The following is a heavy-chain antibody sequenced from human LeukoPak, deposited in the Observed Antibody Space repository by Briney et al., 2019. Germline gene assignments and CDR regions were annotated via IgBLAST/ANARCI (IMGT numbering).Heavy chain of an antibody. J-gene: IGHJ6*02. CDR3: ARDGVGASHGMDV. Sequence: GGSLRLSCAASGFIVRSNYMSWVRQAPGKGLEWVSAISGSGGSTYYADSVKGRFTISRDNSKNTLYLQMNSLRAEDTAVYYCARDGVGASHGMDVWGQGTTVTVSS. D-gene: IGHD1-26*01. V-gene: IGHV3-53*01. CDR1: GFIVRSNY. CDR2: ISGSGGST.